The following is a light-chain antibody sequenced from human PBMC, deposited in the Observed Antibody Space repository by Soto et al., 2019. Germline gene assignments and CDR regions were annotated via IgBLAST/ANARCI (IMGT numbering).Light chain of an antibody. J-gene: IGLJ1*01. CDR1: GSDVGGYNF. Sequence: QSALTQPPSASGSPGQSVTISCTGTGSDVGGYNFVSWYQHHPGKAPKLIIYEVNKRPSGVPDRFSGSKSGNTASLTVSGPQAEDEADYYCYSYAGTNNYVFGPGTKLTVL. V-gene: IGLV2-8*01. CDR3: YSYAGTNNYV. CDR2: EVN.